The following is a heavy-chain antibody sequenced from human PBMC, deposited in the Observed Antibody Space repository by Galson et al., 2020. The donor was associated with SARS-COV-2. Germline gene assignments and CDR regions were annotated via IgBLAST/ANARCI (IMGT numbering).Heavy chain of an antibody. J-gene: IGHJ6*02. CDR3: AREKRITIFGVVGSYGMDV. Sequence: SQTLSLTCAVYGGSFSGYYWSWIRQPPGKGLEWIGEINHSGSTNYNPSLKSRVTITVDTSKNKFSLKLSSVTAADTAVYYCAREKRITIFGVVGSYGMDVWGQGTTVTVSS. CDR2: INHSGST. D-gene: IGHD3-3*01. V-gene: IGHV4-34*01. CDR1: GGSFSGYY.